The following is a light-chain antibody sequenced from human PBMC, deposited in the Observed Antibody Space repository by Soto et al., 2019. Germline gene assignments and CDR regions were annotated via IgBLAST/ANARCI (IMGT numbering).Light chain of an antibody. CDR2: ETS. J-gene: IGKJ2*01. Sequence: EILLTQSPGTLSLSPGDRATLSCRASQTVSNIYLVWYQQRPGQAPRLLIYETSIRASGIPDRFSGSGSGTDFTLTISRLEPEDFAVYWCQQFGTSPYTCGQGTKVEIK. CDR1: QTVSNIY. CDR3: QQFGTSPYT. V-gene: IGKV3-20*01.